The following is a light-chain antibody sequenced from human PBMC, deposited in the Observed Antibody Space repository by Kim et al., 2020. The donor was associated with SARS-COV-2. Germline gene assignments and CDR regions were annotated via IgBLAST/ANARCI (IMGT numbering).Light chain of an antibody. J-gene: IGKJ4*01. Sequence: VSPGERVALSCRASQSVRSNLAWYQQKAGQVPRLLIYGASTRATDIPARFSRSGSGTEFALTISSLQSEDFAVYYCQQYNDWPLTFGGGTKVDIK. CDR2: GAS. CDR3: QQYNDWPLT. CDR1: QSVRSN. V-gene: IGKV3-15*01.